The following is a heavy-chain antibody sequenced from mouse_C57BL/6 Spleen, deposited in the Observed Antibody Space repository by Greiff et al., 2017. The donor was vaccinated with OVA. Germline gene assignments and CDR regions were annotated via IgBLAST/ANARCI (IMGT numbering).Heavy chain of an antibody. CDR2: IDPSDSYT. J-gene: IGHJ2*01. CDR1: GYTFTSYW. CDR3: ASNYGY. Sequence: QVQLQQPGAELVKPGASVKLSCTASGYTFTSYWMQWVKQRPGQGLAWIGEIDPSDSYTNYNQKCKGKATLTVDTSSSTAYMQLSSLTSEDSAVYYCASNYGYWGQGTTLTVSS. D-gene: IGHD1-1*01. V-gene: IGHV1-50*01.